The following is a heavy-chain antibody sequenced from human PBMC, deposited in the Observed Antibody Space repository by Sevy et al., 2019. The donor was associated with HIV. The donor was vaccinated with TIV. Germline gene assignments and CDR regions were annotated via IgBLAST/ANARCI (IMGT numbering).Heavy chain of an antibody. J-gene: IGHJ4*02. CDR1: GGSISSYC. D-gene: IGHD3-22*01. CDR3: ARERDYYDSSLGY. CDR2: IYYSGST. V-gene: IGHV4-59*01. Sequence: SETLSLTCTVSGGSISSYCCSWIRQPPGKGLEWIGYIYYSGSTNYNPTLKSRVTISLDTSKNQFSLKLSSVTAADTAVYYWARERDYYDSSLGYWGQGSLVTVSS.